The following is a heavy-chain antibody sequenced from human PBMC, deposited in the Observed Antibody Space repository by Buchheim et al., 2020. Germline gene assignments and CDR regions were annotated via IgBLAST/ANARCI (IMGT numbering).Heavy chain of an antibody. D-gene: IGHD3-22*01. CDR2: IWYDGSNK. CDR3: ARSYYYDSSGYFTDY. Sequence: QVQLVESGGGVVQPGRSLRLSCAASGFTFSSYGMHWVRQAPGKGLEGVAVIWYDGSNKYYADSVKGRFTISRDNSKNTLYLQMNSLIAEDTAVYYCARSYYYDSSGYFTDYWGQGTL. J-gene: IGHJ4*02. V-gene: IGHV3-33*01. CDR1: GFTFSSYG.